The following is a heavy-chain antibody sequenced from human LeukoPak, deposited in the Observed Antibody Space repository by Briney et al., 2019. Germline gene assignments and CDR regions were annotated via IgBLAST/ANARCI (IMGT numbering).Heavy chain of an antibody. J-gene: IGHJ4*02. D-gene: IGHD1-1*01. V-gene: IGHV3-48*04. CDR2: ISSSGSTI. Sequence: PGGSLRLSCAASGFTFSSYGMHWVRQAPGKGLEWVSYISSSGSTIYYADSVKGRFTISRDNAKNSLYLQMNSLRAEDTAVYYCARDLLAATTTTGRSLDYWGQGTLVTVSS. CDR3: ARDLLAATTTTGRSLDY. CDR1: GFTFSSYG.